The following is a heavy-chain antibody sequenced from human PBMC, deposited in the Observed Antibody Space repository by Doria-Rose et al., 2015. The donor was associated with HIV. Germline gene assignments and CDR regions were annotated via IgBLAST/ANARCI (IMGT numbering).Heavy chain of an antibody. CDR3: ARIKSSRWYHKYYFDF. CDR1: GVSLSSPGMG. V-gene: IGHV2-26*01. CDR2: IFSDDES. D-gene: IGHD6-13*01. J-gene: IGHJ4*02. Sequence: QESGPVLVKPTETLTLTCTVSGVSLSSPGMGVGWIRQPPGKDLEWLANIFSDDESSYKTYLKSRLTISRGTSKSQVVLTMTDMDPVDTATYYCARIKSSRWYHKYYFDFWGQGTLVIVSA.